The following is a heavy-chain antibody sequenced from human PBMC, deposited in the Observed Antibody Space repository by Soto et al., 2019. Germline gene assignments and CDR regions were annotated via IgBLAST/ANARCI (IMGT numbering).Heavy chain of an antibody. J-gene: IGHJ4*02. CDR2: IYYSGST. CDR3: AGYCSSTSCYTGTDY. V-gene: IGHV4-31*03. D-gene: IGHD2-2*02. CDR1: GGSISSGGYY. Sequence: QVQLQESGPGLVKPSQTLSLTCTVSGGSISSGGYYWSWIRQHPGKGLEWIGYIYYSGSTYYNPSLKSRVTTSVDTSKNQFSLKLSSVTAADTAVYYCAGYCSSTSCYTGTDYWGQGTLVTVSS.